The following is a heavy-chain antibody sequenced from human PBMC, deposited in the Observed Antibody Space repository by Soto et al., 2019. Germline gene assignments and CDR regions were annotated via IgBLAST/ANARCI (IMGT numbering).Heavy chain of an antibody. V-gene: IGHV3-23*01. D-gene: IGHD6-13*01. J-gene: IGHJ6*02. CDR2: ISGSGDST. Sequence: GGSLRLSCAASGFTFSSYAMSWVRQAPGKGLEWVSVISGSGDSTYYADSVRGRFTISRDNSKNTLYLQMNSLRAEDTAVFYCAKDRDGAAAGPTKFYGMDVWGQGTTVTVSS. CDR3: AKDRDGAAAGPTKFYGMDV. CDR1: GFTFSSYA.